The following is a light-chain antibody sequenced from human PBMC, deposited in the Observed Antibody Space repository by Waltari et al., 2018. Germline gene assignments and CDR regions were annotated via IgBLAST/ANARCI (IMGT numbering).Light chain of an antibody. V-gene: IGKV4-1*01. J-gene: IGKJ2*01. Sequence: DIVMTQSPDALAVSLGERATINCKFSQSVLYSSNNKNFLGWYPQKPGQPPKLLIYWASTRESGVPDRFSGSGSGTDFTLTISSLQAEDVAVYYCQQYYSTPYAFGQGTKLEIK. CDR1: QSVLYSSNNKNF. CDR3: QQYYSTPYA. CDR2: WAS.